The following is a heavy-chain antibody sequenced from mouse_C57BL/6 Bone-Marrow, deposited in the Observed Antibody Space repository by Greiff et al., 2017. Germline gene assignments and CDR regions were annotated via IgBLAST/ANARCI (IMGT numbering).Heavy chain of an antibody. CDR1: GYTFTSYW. CDR3: ARRYYGSRGYAMDY. Sequence: VQLQQPGAELVKPGASVKLSCKASGYTFTSYWMQWVKQRPGQGLEWIGEIDPSDSYTNYNQKFKGKATLTVYTSSSTAYMQLSSLTSEDSAVYYCARRYYGSRGYAMDYWGQGTSVTVSS. D-gene: IGHD1-1*01. J-gene: IGHJ4*01. V-gene: IGHV1-50*01. CDR2: IDPSDSYT.